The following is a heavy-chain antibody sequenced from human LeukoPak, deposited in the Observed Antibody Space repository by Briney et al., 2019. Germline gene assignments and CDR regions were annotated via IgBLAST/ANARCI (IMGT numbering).Heavy chain of an antibody. CDR1: GASISNSSHY. Sequence: SETLSLTCIVSGASISNSSHYWGWIRQPPGKGLEWIGNIYYTGTTYSAPSLKSRVTISVDTSKNQFSLKLSSVTAADTAVYYCARDLGGSGPGEGDDYWGQGTLVTVSS. V-gene: IGHV4-39*07. CDR2: IYYTGTT. J-gene: IGHJ4*02. CDR3: ARDLGGSGPGEGDDY. D-gene: IGHD3-10*01.